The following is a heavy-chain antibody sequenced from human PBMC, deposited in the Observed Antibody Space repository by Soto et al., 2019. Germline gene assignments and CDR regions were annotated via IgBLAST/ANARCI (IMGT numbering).Heavy chain of an antibody. D-gene: IGHD2-21*01. V-gene: IGHV3-9*01. Sequence: EVQLVESGGALVQPGGSLRLSCAASGFTFDDYAMHWVRLAPGKGLEWVSGVSWNSGNIAYADSVRGRFTISRDNAKNSVHLQMNSLRGDDTALYYCAKTRDLGKGGECTDNVPFDPWGQGTLVTVSS. J-gene: IGHJ5*02. CDR2: VSWNSGNI. CDR3: AKTRDLGKGGECTDNVPFDP. CDR1: GFTFDDYA.